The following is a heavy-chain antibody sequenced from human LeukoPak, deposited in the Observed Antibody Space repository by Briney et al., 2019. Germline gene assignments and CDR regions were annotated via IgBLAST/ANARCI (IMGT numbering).Heavy chain of an antibody. CDR1: GFTFSSYA. CDR2: ISYDGSNK. CDR3: ARSPLRIPMVRGLLDY. D-gene: IGHD3-10*01. Sequence: GRSLRLSCAASGFTFSSYAMHWVRQAPGKGLEWVAVISYDGSNKYYADPVKGRFTISRDNSKNTLYLQMNSLRAEDTAVYYCARSPLRIPMVRGLLDYWGQGTLVTVSS. V-gene: IGHV3-30*04. J-gene: IGHJ4*02.